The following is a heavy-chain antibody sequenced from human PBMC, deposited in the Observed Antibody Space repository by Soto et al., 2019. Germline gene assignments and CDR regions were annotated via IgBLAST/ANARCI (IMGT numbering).Heavy chain of an antibody. Sequence: GGSLRLSCAASGFTFSSYSMNWVRQAPGKGLEWVSSISNSSSYIYYADSVKGRFTISRDNAKNSLYLQLNSLRAEDTAVYYCARQAVAGPGAFDIWGQGTMVTVSS. V-gene: IGHV3-21*01. J-gene: IGHJ3*02. D-gene: IGHD6-19*01. CDR1: GFTFSSYS. CDR2: ISNSSSYI. CDR3: ARQAVAGPGAFDI.